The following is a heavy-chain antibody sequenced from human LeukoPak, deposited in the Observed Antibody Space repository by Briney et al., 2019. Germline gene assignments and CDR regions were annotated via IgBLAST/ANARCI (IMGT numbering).Heavy chain of an antibody. D-gene: IGHD5-18*01. Sequence: ASVKVSCKASGDTITSYAMHRVRQAPGQRLEWMGCINAGNGNTEYSQKFQGRVTITRDTSASTAYMELSSLRSEDTAVYYCASGYSYGWDYFDYWGQGTLVTVSS. J-gene: IGHJ4*02. CDR1: GDTITSYA. V-gene: IGHV1-3*01. CDR3: ASGYSYGWDYFDY. CDR2: INAGNGNT.